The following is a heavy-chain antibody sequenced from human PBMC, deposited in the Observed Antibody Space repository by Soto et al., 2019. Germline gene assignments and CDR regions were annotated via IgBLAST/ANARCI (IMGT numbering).Heavy chain of an antibody. Sequence: SETLSLTCVVYGRSFSGHFWSWIRQPPGKGLEWIGEINHSGSANYNPSLKSRVTISVDTSKNQFSLKLTSVTAADTAVYYCAGWAVGIMIFGVPKDYWSQGTQVTVSS. J-gene: IGHJ4*02. D-gene: IGHD3-3*01. V-gene: IGHV4-34*01. CDR1: GRSFSGHF. CDR2: INHSGSA. CDR3: AGWAVGIMIFGVPKDY.